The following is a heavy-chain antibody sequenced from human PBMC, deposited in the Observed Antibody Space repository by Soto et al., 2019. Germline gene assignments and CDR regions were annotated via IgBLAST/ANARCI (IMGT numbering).Heavy chain of an antibody. CDR1: GFTFSSYA. CDR2: ISGSGSST. CDR3: AKDRYCSSTSCHQAFDY. V-gene: IGHV3-23*01. Sequence: GGSLRLSCAASGFTFSSYAMSWVRQAPGKGLEWVSVISGSGSSTKYADSVKGRFTISRDSSKTTLYLQMNSLRAEDTAVYYCAKDRYCSSTSCHQAFDYWGQGTLVTVSS. D-gene: IGHD2-2*01. J-gene: IGHJ4*02.